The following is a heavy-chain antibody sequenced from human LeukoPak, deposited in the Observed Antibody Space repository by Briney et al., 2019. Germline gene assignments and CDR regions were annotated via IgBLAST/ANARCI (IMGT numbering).Heavy chain of an antibody. V-gene: IGHV3-30-3*01. D-gene: IGHD4-17*01. Sequence: PGRSLRLSCAASGFTFSSYAMHWVRQAPGKGLEWVAVISHDGSNKYYADSVKGRFTISRDNSKNTLYLQMNSLRAEDTAVYYCASDKDYGDYDYWGQGTLVTVSS. CDR1: GFTFSSYA. J-gene: IGHJ4*02. CDR2: ISHDGSNK. CDR3: ASDKDYGDYDY.